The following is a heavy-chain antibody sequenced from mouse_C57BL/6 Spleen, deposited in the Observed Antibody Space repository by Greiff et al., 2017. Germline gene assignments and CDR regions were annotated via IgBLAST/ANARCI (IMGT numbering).Heavy chain of an antibody. CDR1: GYAFSSYW. V-gene: IGHV1-80*01. CDR2: IYPGDGDT. D-gene: IGHD1-1*01. J-gene: IGHJ2*01. CDR3: ASGFYYYYFDY. Sequence: VKLVESGAELVKPGASVKISCKASGYAFSSYWMNWVKQRPGKGLEWIGQIYPGDGDTNYNGKFKGKATLTADKSSSTAYMQLSSLTSEDSAVYFCASGFYYYYFDYWGQGTTLTVSS.